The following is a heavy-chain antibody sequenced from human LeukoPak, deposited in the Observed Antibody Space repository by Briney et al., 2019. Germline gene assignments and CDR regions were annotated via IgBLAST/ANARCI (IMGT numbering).Heavy chain of an antibody. Sequence: GESLKISCKGSGYSFTSYWIGWVRQMPGKSLEWMGIIYPGDSDTRYSPSFQGQVTISADKSISTAYLQWSSLKASDTAMYYCAGLNRNSGSYYGFPDYWDQGTLVTVSS. J-gene: IGHJ4*02. CDR2: IYPGDSDT. D-gene: IGHD1-26*01. CDR3: AGLNRNSGSYYGFPDY. CDR1: GYSFTSYW. V-gene: IGHV5-51*01.